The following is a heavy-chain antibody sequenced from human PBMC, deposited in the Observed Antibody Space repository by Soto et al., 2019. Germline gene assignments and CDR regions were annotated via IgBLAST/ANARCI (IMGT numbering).Heavy chain of an antibody. D-gene: IGHD1-26*01. Sequence: ASVKVSCKVSGFSFSDYFMHWVRQAPGQGLEWMGIINPSGDSRNYAQKFQGRVTITRDTSTSTVYMDLSSLRYEDTAVYYCASSIVGATGGTFDYWGQGTLVTVSS. CDR2: INPSGDSR. CDR3: ASSIVGATGGTFDY. J-gene: IGHJ4*02. CDR1: GFSFSDYF. V-gene: IGHV1-46*01.